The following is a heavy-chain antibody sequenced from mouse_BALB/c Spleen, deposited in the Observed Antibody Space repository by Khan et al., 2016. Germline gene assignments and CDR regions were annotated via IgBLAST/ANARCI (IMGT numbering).Heavy chain of an antibody. CDR1: GFTFTDYY. V-gene: IGHV7-3*02. D-gene: IGHD1-1*01. Sequence: EVQLVESGGGLVQPGGSLRLSCATSGFTFTDYYMSWVRQPPGKALEWLGFIRNKANGYTTEYSASVKGRFTISRDNSQSILYLQMNTLRAEDSATYYCARNYYGSSYRYFDYWGQGTTLTFSS. J-gene: IGHJ2*01. CDR2: IRNKANGYTT. CDR3: ARNYYGSSYRYFDY.